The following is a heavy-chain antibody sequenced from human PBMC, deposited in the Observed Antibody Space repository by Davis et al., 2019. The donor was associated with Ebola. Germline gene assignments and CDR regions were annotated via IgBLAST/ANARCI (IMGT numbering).Heavy chain of an antibody. CDR3: ARDITLRGPFDP. J-gene: IGHJ5*02. Sequence: GGSLRLSCAASGFLVSNNYINWVRQVPGKGMEWVAAIYSGGSAHYRDSVKGRFIISRDNSKNTLYLQMNSLRAEDTAVYYCARDITLRGPFDPWGQGTLVTVSS. CDR2: IYSGGSA. V-gene: IGHV3-66*01. D-gene: IGHD3-10*01. CDR1: GFLVSNNY.